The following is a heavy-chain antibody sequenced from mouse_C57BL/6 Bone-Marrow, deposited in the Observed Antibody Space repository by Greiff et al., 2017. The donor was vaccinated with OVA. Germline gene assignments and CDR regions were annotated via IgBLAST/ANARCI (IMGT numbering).Heavy chain of an antibody. CDR1: GYTFTEYT. D-gene: IGHD2-1*01. Sequence: VQLQQSGAELVKPGASVKLSCTASGYTFTEYTIHWVKQRSGQGLEWIGWFYPGSGSIKYNEKFKDKATLTADKSSSTVYMELSRLTSEDSAVYFCARHEVGYGNYVFSWFAYWGQGTLVTVSA. CDR3: ARHEVGYGNYVFSWFAY. CDR2: FYPGSGSI. V-gene: IGHV1-62-2*01. J-gene: IGHJ3*01.